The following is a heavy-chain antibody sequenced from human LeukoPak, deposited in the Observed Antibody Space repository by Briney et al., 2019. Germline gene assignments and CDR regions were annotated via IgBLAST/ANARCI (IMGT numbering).Heavy chain of an antibody. CDR3: ARLYNSGPQNIDY. Sequence: GASVKVSCKASGYTFTSYGISWVRQAPGQGLEWMGWISGYNGNTNYAQKLQGRVTMTADTSTSTAYMELKSLRSDDTAVYYCARLYNSGPQNIDYWGQGTLVTVSS. D-gene: IGHD6-19*01. V-gene: IGHV1-18*01. CDR1: GYTFTSYG. J-gene: IGHJ4*02. CDR2: ISGYNGNT.